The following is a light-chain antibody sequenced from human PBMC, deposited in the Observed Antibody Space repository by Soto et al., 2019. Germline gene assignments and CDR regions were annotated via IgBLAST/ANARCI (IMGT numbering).Light chain of an antibody. CDR2: AAS. V-gene: IGKV1-12*02. CDR3: QKGDSFPSWT. CDR1: QDIGSW. J-gene: IGKJ1*01. Sequence: DIQMTQSPSSVSASVGDRVTITCRASQDIGSWLAWYQQKPGKAPKLLIYAASILQSGVPARFSGSGSGTDFTLAISSLQPEDFATYYCQKGDSFPSWTFGQGIKVEIK.